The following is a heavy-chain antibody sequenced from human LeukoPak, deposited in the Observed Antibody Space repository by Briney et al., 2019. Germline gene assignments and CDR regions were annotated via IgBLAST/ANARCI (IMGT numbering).Heavy chain of an antibody. CDR2: IWYDGSNK. Sequence: RGSLRLSSAASGVTLTTYSMHSVRQGPRKGLERGGVIWYDGSNKYYAASVKGRFTTSRENSKNTLYLQINSLRAEDTAVYYCARKAAAGRWAFEYWGQGTLVTVSS. CDR3: ARKAAAGRWAFEY. CDR1: GVTLTTYS. D-gene: IGHD6-13*01. J-gene: IGHJ4*02. V-gene: IGHV3-33*01.